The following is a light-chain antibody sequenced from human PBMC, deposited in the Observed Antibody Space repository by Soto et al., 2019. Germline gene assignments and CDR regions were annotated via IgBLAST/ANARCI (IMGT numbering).Light chain of an antibody. Sequence: DIQMTQSPSSLSSSLGGGVTINYLASQSISSWLAWYQQKPGKAPKLLIYDASTLERGVPSRFSGTGSGTEFTLTISSLHPDDFATYYCKQYHRSLITFGEGTRREIK. J-gene: IGKJ5*01. CDR3: KQYHRSLIT. V-gene: IGKV1-5*01. CDR2: DAS. CDR1: QSISSW.